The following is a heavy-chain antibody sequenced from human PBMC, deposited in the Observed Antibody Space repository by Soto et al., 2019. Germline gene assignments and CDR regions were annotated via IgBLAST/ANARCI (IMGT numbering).Heavy chain of an antibody. CDR1: GYTFTGYY. Sequence: ASVKVSCKASGYTFTGYYMHWVRQAPGQGLEWMGWINPNSGGTNYAQKFQGRVTMTRDTSISTAYMELSRLRSDDTAVYYCARDREYYGSGSYYDYWGQGILVTVSS. CDR2: INPNSGGT. V-gene: IGHV1-2*02. J-gene: IGHJ4*02. CDR3: ARDREYYGSGSYYDY. D-gene: IGHD3-10*01.